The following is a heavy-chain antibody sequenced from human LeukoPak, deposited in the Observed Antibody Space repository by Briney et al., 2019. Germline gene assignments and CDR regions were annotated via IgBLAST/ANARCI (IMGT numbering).Heavy chain of an antibody. J-gene: IGHJ4*02. CDR2: ISYNGSHQ. CDR3: ATSIRRITISS. D-gene: IGHD3-3*01. V-gene: IGHV3-30*04. Sequence: SLRPSCAASGFTFNTYAMHWVRPAPGKGLEWLTVISYNGSHQYYSDSVRGRFTISRDNSRNSVFLQINRLRPEDTAVYYCATSIRRITISSWGQGTLVTVSS. CDR1: GFTFNTYA.